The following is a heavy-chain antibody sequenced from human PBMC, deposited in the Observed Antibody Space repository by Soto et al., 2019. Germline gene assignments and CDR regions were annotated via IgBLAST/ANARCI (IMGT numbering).Heavy chain of an antibody. Sequence: SETLSLTCTVSGGSISSGDYYWSWIRQPPGKGLEWIGYIYYSGSTYYNPSLKSRVTISVDTSKNQFSLKLSSVTAADTAVYYCARVSDTAMVTFDDWGQGTLVTVSS. CDR3: ARVSDTAMVTFDD. V-gene: IGHV4-30-4*01. CDR2: IYYSGST. CDR1: GGSISSGDYY. J-gene: IGHJ4*02. D-gene: IGHD5-18*01.